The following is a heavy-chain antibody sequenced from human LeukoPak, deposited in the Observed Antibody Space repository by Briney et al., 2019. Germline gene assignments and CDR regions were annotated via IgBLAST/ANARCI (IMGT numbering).Heavy chain of an antibody. D-gene: IGHD3-22*01. CDR2: IYSGGNT. CDR1: GFTVSSSY. J-gene: IGHJ4*02. V-gene: IGHV3-53*01. Sequence: GGSLRLSCAPSGFTVSSSYKSWVRQAPGKGLEWVSVIYSGGNTYYADSVKGRFTISRDNSKNTLFLQMNSLKAEDTALYYCARGYYYHSSGPFDYWGQGTLVTVSS. CDR3: ARGYYYHSSGPFDY.